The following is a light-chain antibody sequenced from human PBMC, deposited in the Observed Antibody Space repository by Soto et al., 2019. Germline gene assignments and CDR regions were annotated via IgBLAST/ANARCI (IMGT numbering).Light chain of an antibody. CDR1: QDIGSS. CDR2: AAS. V-gene: IGKV1-16*01. CDR3: QQYNSYPRT. J-gene: IGKJ1*01. Sequence: DIQMTQSPSSLSVSVGDRVTITCRASQDIGSSLGWFQQKPGKAPKSLIYAASTLQVGGPSRFSSSGSGTDFMLTISSLQPEDFATYYCQQYNSYPRTFGQGTKVEIK.